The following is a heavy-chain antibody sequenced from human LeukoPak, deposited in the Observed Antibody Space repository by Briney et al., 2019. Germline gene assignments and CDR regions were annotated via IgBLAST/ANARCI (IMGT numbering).Heavy chain of an antibody. CDR2: ITSSSNHI. D-gene: IGHD2-2*03. CDR3: AKDSHWILFDD. J-gene: IGHJ4*02. CDR1: GFTFRTYN. V-gene: IGHV3-21*01. Sequence: GGSLRLSCAASGFTFRTYNMNWVRQAPGKGLEWVSSITSSSNHIYYADSVRGRFTISRDNAKNSLYLQMNSLRAEDTAVYYCAKDSHWILFDDWGQGTLVTVSS.